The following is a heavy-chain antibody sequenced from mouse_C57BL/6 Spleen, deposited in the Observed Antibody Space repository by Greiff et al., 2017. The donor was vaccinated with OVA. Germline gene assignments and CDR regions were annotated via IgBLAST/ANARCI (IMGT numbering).Heavy chain of an antibody. V-gene: IGHV1-81*01. CDR3: ARSDGYYPDYYAMDY. Sequence: QVQLQQSGAELARPGASVKLSCKASGYTFTSYGISWVKQRTGQGLEWIGEIYPRSGNTYYNEKFKGKATLTADKSSSTAYMELRSLTSEDSAVYFCARSDGYYPDYYAMDYWGQGTTLTVSS. J-gene: IGHJ4*01. CDR1: GYTFTSYG. D-gene: IGHD2-3*01. CDR2: IYPRSGNT.